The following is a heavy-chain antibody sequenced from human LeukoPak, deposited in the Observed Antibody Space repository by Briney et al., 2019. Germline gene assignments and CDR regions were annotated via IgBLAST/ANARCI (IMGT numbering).Heavy chain of an antibody. CDR3: ARDSAMAYYEESWFDP. Sequence: ASVKVSCKASGYTFTSNGISWVRQAPGQGLECMGWISAYNGNTNYARKFQGRVTMTTDTSTSTAYMELRSLRSDDTAVYYCARDSAMAYYEESWFDPWGQGTLVIVSS. J-gene: IGHJ5*02. CDR2: ISAYNGNT. D-gene: IGHD5-18*01. CDR1: GYTFTSNG. V-gene: IGHV1-18*01.